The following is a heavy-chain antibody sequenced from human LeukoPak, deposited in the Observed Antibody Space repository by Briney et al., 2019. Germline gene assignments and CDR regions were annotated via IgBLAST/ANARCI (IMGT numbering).Heavy chain of an antibody. D-gene: IGHD3-3*01. CDR1: GGSFSGYY. J-gene: IGHJ4*02. Sequence: PSETLSLTCAVYGGSFSGYYWSWIRQPPGKGLEWLGEINHSGSTNYNPSLKSRVTISADTSNNQFSLKLNSMTAADTAVYYCARGRRVLRFLEWSSEWGRGTLVTVSS. V-gene: IGHV4-34*01. CDR2: INHSGST. CDR3: ARGRRVLRFLEWSSE.